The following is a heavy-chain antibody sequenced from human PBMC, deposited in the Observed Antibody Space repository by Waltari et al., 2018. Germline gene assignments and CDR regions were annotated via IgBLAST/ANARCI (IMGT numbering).Heavy chain of an antibody. D-gene: IGHD6-6*01. CDR2: IYYSGST. CDR1: GCSPRTSNYY. CDR3: ARSIATRPIFFDY. J-gene: IGHJ4*02. V-gene: IGHV4-39*01. Sequence: QLQLQESGPGLVKPSETLSLTCPFSGCSPRTSNYYWGWIRQPPGKGLEWIWGIYYSGSTYYNPSLKSRVSISVDTSKNQFSLNLRSVTAADTAVYYCARSIATRPIFFDYWGLGTLVTVSS.